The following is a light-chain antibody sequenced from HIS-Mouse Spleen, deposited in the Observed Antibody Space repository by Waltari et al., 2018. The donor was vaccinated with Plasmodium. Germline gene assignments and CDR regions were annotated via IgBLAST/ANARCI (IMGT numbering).Light chain of an antibody. V-gene: IGLV2-8*01. Sequence: QSALTQPPSASGSPGQSVTISCTGTSSDVGGYNYVSWYQQHPGKAPKLMFYEVSKRPPGVPDCFAGSNSGNPASLTVSGLQAEDEADYYCSSYAGSNNLVFGGGTKLTVL. J-gene: IGLJ2*01. CDR2: EVS. CDR3: SSYAGSNNLV. CDR1: SSDVGGYNY.